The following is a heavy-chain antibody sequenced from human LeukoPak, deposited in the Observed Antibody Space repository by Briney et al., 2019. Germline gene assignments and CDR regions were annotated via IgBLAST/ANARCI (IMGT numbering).Heavy chain of an antibody. CDR2: INPNSGRT. CDR1: GYTFTSSD. Sequence: ASVKVSCKTSGYTFTSSDINWVRQAAGQGLEWMGWINPNSGRTGYAQKFQGRVTMTADTSIRTAYMELRSLRFDDTAVYYCARGRSGLAAAGTYDYWGQGTLIT. J-gene: IGHJ4*02. V-gene: IGHV1-8*01. CDR3: ARGRSGLAAAGTYDY. D-gene: IGHD6-13*01.